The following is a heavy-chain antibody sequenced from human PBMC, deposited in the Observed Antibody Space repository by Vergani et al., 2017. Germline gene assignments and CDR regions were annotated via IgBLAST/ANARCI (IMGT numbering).Heavy chain of an antibody. CDR3: ARGNLYSSSSWAFDI. CDR1: GFTFSSYA. CDR2: ISYDGSNK. Sequence: QVQLVESGGGVVQPGRSLRLSCAASGFTFSSYAMHWVRQAPGKGLEWVAVISYDGSNKYYADSVQGRFTISRDNSKNTLYLQMNSLRAEDTAVYYCARGNLYSSSSWAFDIWGQGRMVTVSS. V-gene: IGHV3-30*01. D-gene: IGHD6-6*01. J-gene: IGHJ3*02.